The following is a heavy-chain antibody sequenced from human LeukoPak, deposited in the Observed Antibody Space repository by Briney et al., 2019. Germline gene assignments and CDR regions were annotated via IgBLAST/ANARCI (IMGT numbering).Heavy chain of an antibody. CDR1: GYSFTSYG. Sequence: ASVTVSFKASGYSFTSYGFSWVRQAPGQGLEWMGWISANNGDTNYAQNFQGRVTMTTDTSTSTTQMELRSLRSDDTAVHYCARDHGSGWSLDYWGQGTLVTVSS. D-gene: IGHD6-19*01. J-gene: IGHJ4*02. CDR2: ISANNGDT. CDR3: ARDHGSGWSLDY. V-gene: IGHV1-18*01.